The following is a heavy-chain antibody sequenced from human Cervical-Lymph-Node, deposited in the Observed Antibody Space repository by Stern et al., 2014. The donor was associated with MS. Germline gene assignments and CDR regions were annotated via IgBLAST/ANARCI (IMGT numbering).Heavy chain of an antibody. CDR2: INTSNGDT. CDR1: GYTFLDYP. Sequence: QVQLGQSGAELKKPGASTRVSCKTSGYTFLDYPIHWVRQAPGQGLEWVGWINTSNGDTRYSPKLQGRITITRDTSASTAYMELRSLRSEDTATYYCSSNAFDYWGQGTLVTVSS. J-gene: IGHJ4*02. CDR3: SSNAFDY. V-gene: IGHV1-3*04.